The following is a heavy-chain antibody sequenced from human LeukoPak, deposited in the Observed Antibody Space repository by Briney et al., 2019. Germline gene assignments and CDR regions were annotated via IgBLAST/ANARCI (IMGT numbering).Heavy chain of an antibody. CDR1: VASVTTYY. V-gene: IGHV4-59*02. Sequence: SETLSLTRTVSVASVTTYYWSWLRPSPGKELEWIAHIHSSGSTFYNPSLKSRGTISIDTSKNQFSLKLTSVTTADTAVYYCARDIRTVGATLYFDYWGQGTLLTVSS. CDR3: ARDIRTVGATLYFDY. CDR2: IHSSGST. D-gene: IGHD1-26*01. J-gene: IGHJ4*02.